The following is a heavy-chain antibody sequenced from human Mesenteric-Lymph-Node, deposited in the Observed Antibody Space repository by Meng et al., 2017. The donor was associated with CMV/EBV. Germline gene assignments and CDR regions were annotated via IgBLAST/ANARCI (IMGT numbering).Heavy chain of an antibody. J-gene: IGHJ4*02. CDR3: ARSPSVATQWLAGRDHYFDY. D-gene: IGHD6-19*01. CDR2: IYYSGST. CDR1: ISSYS. Sequence: ISSYSWSWSRQPPGKGLEWIGNIYYSGSTNYNPSLKSRVTISVDTSKNQFSLKLNSVTAADTAVYYCARSPSVATQWLAGRDHYFDYWGQGTLVTVSS. V-gene: IGHV4-59*08.